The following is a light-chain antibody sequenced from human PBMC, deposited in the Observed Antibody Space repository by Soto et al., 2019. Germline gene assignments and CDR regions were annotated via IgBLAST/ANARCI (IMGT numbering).Light chain of an antibody. CDR1: SGHSSYI. V-gene: IGLV4-60*03. CDR2: LEGSGSY. Sequence: QSVLTQSSSASASLGSSVTLTCTLSSGHSSYIIAWHQQQPGKAPRYLMKLEGSGSYNKGSGVPDRFSGSSSGADRYLTISNLQSEDEADYYCETWDSNTHCVFGGGTKLTVL. J-gene: IGLJ3*02. CDR3: ETWDSNTHCV.